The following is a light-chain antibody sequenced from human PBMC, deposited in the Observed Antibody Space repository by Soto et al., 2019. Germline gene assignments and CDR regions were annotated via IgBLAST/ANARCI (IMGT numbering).Light chain of an antibody. CDR2: GAS. J-gene: IGKJ2*01. V-gene: IGKV3-15*01. Sequence: EIVMTQSPATLSVSPGERATVSCRASQSVSSTLAWYQQKPGQAPRLLIYGASTRATGIPARFSGSGSGTEFNFTIGSLQSEDFAVYYCQQYNNWPRTFGQGTKLEIK. CDR3: QQYNNWPRT. CDR1: QSVSST.